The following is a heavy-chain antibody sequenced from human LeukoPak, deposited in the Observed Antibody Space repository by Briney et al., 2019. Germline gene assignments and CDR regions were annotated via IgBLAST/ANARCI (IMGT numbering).Heavy chain of an antibody. CDR2: INPNSGGT. J-gene: IGHJ4*02. D-gene: IGHD3-22*01. CDR1: GYTFTSYG. V-gene: IGHV1-2*02. CDR3: ARGPYYDSSGYYYDY. Sequence: ASVKVSCKASGYTFTSYGISWVRQAPGQGLEWMGWINPNSGGTNYAQKFQGRVTMTRDTSISTAYMELSRLRSDDTAVYYCARGPYYDSSGYYYDYWGQGTLVTVSS.